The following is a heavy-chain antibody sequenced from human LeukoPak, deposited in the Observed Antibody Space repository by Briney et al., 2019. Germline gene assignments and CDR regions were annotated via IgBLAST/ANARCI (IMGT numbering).Heavy chain of an antibody. CDR2: INAGNGNT. V-gene: IGHV1-3*01. Sequence: ASVKVSCKASGYTFTSYAMHWVRQAPGQRLEWMGWINAGNGNTKYSQKFQGRVTITRDTSASTAYMELSSLRSEDTAVYYCARDRLYSGTPFDYWGQGTLVTVSS. CDR1: GYTFTSYA. CDR3: ARDRLYSGTPFDY. J-gene: IGHJ4*02. D-gene: IGHD1-26*01.